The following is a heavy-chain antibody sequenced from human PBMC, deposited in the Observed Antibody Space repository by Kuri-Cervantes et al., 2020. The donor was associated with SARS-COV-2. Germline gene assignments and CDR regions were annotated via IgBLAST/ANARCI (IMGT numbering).Heavy chain of an antibody. D-gene: IGHD3-3*01. Sequence: SETLSLTCTVSGGSISSYYWSWIRQPPGKGLEWIGYIYYSGSTYYNPSLKSRVTISVDTSKNQFSLKLSSVTAADTAVYYCARRWFDFWSGYYTFDYWGQGTLVTVSS. CDR3: ARRWFDFWSGYYTFDY. J-gene: IGHJ4*02. CDR2: IYYSGST. CDR1: GGSISSYY. V-gene: IGHV4-59*08.